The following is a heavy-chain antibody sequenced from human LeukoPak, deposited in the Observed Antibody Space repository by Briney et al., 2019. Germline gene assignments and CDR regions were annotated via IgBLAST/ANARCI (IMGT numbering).Heavy chain of an antibody. D-gene: IGHD6-13*01. V-gene: IGHV3-23*01. CDR3: AKDSRTAYDSSWLYYFDS. J-gene: IGHJ4*02. CDR2: ISGSGESK. CDR1: GFTFSSYG. Sequence: GGSLRLSCAASGFTFSSYGMIWVRQAPGKGLEWVSGISGSGESKYYADSVKGRFTTSRDNSKNTVYLQMNSLRADDTAVYYCAKDSRTAYDSSWLYYFDSWGQGTLVTVSS.